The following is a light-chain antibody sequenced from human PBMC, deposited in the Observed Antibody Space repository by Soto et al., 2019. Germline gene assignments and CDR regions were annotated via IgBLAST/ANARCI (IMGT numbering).Light chain of an antibody. Sequence: EIVLPQYPGTLSLSPGERATLSCRASQSVSSSYLAWYQQKPGQAHRLLIYGASSRATGIPDRFSGSGSVTDFTPTISRLEPEDLAVYSDQQYGSSPYTFGRGTNLEIK. CDR3: QQYGSSPYT. CDR2: GAS. CDR1: QSVSSSY. V-gene: IGKV3-20*01. J-gene: IGKJ2*01.